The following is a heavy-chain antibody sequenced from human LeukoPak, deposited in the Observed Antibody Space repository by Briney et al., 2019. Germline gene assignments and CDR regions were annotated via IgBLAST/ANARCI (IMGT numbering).Heavy chain of an antibody. J-gene: IGHJ4*02. V-gene: IGHV3-23*01. CDR2: INGGGGST. Sequence: GGSLRLSCAASGFTFSSYAMSWVRQAPGKGLDWVSSINGGGGSTYYADSVKGRFTISRDNSKNTLYLQMNSLRAEDTAVYYCAKESRNLNYFDYWGQGTLVTVSS. CDR1: GFTFSSYA. CDR3: AKESRNLNYFDY.